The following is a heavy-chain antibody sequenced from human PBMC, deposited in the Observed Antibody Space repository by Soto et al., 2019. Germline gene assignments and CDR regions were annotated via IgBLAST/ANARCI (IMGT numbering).Heavy chain of an antibody. J-gene: IGHJ3*01. CDR3: EKRPLPGGLQGTLGDFDF. V-gene: IGHV3-23*01. D-gene: IGHD3-16*01. CDR1: GFTFSTYG. CDR2: LSGSGRST. Sequence: EVQVLESGGGLVQPGGSLRLSCAASGFTFSTYGMSWVRQAPGKGLEWVSDLSGSGRSTYYTDSVKGRFTISRDNSKNKRYRQMTSLRADNSAVDYYEKRPLPGGLQGTLGDFDFCGQGTMGTVSS.